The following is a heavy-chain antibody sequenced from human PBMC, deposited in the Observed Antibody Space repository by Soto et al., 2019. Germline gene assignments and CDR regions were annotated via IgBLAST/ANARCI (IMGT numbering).Heavy chain of an antibody. CDR2: MSYDGSNK. D-gene: IGHD3-22*01. J-gene: IGHJ6*02. Sequence: GGSLRLSCAASGFTFSSYAMHWVRQAPGKGLEWVAVMSYDGSNKYYADSVKGRFTISRDNSKNTLYLQMNSLRAEDTAVYYCARDDSEDYYDSSGPISYYYCGMDVWGQETTVTVSS. CDR1: GFTFSSYA. CDR3: ARDDSEDYYDSSGPISYYYCGMDV. V-gene: IGHV3-30-3*01.